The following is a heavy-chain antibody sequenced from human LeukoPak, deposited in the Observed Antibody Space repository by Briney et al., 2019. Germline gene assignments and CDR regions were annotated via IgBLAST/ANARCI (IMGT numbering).Heavy chain of an antibody. J-gene: IGHJ4*02. CDR3: ARDFGPDYSSGWTRGNSDY. CDR1: GFTFSSYS. CDR2: ISSSGSTI. Sequence: PGGSLRLSCAASGFTFSSYSMNWVRQAPGKGLEWVSYISSSGSTIYYADSVKGRFTISRDNAKNSLYLQMNSLRAEDTAVYYCARDFGPDYSSGWTRGNSDYWGQGTLVTVSS. V-gene: IGHV3-48*04. D-gene: IGHD6-19*01.